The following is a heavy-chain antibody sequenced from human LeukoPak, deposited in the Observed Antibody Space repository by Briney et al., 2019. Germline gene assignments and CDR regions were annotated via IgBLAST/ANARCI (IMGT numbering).Heavy chain of an antibody. J-gene: IGHJ4*02. V-gene: IGHV3-21*01. CDR3: AKDHGVAAAGIPKWFDY. Sequence: GGSLRLXCAASGFTFSSYSMNWVRQAPGKALEWVSSISSSSSYIYYADSVKGRFTISRDNAKNSLYLQMNSLRAEDTAVYYCAKDHGVAAAGIPKWFDYWGQGTLVTVSS. CDR1: GFTFSSYS. D-gene: IGHD6-13*01. CDR2: ISSSSSYI.